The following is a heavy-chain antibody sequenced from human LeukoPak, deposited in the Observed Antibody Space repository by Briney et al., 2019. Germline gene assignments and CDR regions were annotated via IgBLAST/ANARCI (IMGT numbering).Heavy chain of an antibody. CDR2: LYSGGRA. V-gene: IGHV3-66*01. CDR3: AKGAASRGYTYVAN. Sequence: GGSLRLSCAASEFTVSNNYMSWVRQAPGKGLEWVSVLYSGGRAYYTDSVNGRFTISRDNSKNTLYLQMNSLRAEDTAVYYCAKGAASRGYTYVANWGQGTLVTVSS. CDR1: EFTVSNNY. J-gene: IGHJ4*02. D-gene: IGHD5-18*01.